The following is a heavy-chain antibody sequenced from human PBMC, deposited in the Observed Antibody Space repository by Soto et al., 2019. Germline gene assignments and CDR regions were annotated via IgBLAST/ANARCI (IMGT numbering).Heavy chain of an antibody. CDR2: ISSSSSYI. Sequence: EVQLVESGGGLVKPGGSLRLSCAASGFTFSSYGMNWVRQAPGKGLEWVSSISSSSSYIYYADSVKGRFTISRDNAKNSLYLQMNSLEARDKGFYYCARDGGRGGGGYFDLWGRGTLVTVSS. V-gene: IGHV3-21*01. CDR1: GFTFSSYG. CDR3: ARDGGRGGGGYFDL. J-gene: IGHJ2*01. D-gene: IGHD3-16*01.